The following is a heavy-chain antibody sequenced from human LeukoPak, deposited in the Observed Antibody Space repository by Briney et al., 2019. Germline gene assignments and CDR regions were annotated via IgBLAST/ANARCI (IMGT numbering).Heavy chain of an antibody. CDR1: GITFSNYA. CDR3: AKGEEEYYYYGMDV. V-gene: IGHV3-23*01. CDR2: ISGSGGST. J-gene: IGHJ6*02. Sequence: GGSLRLSCVASGITFSNYAMSWVRQAPGKGLEWVSTISGSGGSTYYADSVKSRFTISRDNSKNTLHLQMNSLRAEDTAVYYCAKGEEEYYYYGMDVWGQGTTVTVSS. D-gene: IGHD1-26*01.